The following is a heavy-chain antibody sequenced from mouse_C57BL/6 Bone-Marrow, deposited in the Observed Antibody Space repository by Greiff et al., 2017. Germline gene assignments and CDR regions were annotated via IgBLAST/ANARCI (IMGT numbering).Heavy chain of an antibody. Sequence: QVQLQQPGAELVMPGASVKLSCKASGYTFTSYWMHWVKQRPGQGLEWIGEIDPSDSYTTYNQKFKGKSTLTVDKSSSTAYMQLSSLTSEDSAVYYCAITTVVATRDWYFDVWGTGTTVTVSS. CDR1: GYTFTSYW. CDR3: AITTVVATRDWYFDV. J-gene: IGHJ1*03. V-gene: IGHV1-69*01. D-gene: IGHD1-1*01. CDR2: IDPSDSYT.